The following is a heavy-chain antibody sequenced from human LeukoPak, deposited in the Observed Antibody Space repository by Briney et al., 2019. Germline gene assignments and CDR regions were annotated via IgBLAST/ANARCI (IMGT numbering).Heavy chain of an antibody. CDR1: GFTFSSYA. CDR3: AKDREGTIADYFDY. D-gene: IGHD1-7*01. V-gene: IGHV3-23*01. J-gene: IGHJ4*02. Sequence: GGSLRLSCAASGFTFSSYAMSWVRQDPGKGLEWVSSISGSGGSTYYADSVKGRFTISRDNSKNTLYLQMNSLRGEDTAVNYCAKDREGTIADYFDYWGQGTLVTVSS. CDR2: ISGSGGST.